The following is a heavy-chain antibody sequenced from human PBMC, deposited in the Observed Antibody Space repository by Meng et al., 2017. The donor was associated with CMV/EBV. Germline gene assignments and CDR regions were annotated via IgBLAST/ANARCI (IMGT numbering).Heavy chain of an antibody. Sequence: GESLKISCAASGFTFSSYEMNWVRQAPGKGLEWVSYISSSGSTIYYADSVKGRFTSSRDNAKNSLYLQMNSLRAEDTAVYYCARERSGSSRDRGAFDIWGQGTMVTVSS. CDR3: ARERSGSSRDRGAFDI. CDR1: GFTFSSYE. CDR2: ISSSGSTI. J-gene: IGHJ3*02. D-gene: IGHD1-26*01. V-gene: IGHV3-48*03.